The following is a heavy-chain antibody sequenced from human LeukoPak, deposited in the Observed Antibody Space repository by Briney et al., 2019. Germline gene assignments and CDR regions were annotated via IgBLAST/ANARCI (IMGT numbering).Heavy chain of an antibody. Sequence: GGSPRLSCAASGFTFSSYGMHWVRQAPGKGLEWVAVIWYDGSNKYYADSVKGRFTISRDNSKNTLYLQMNSLRAEDTAVYYCARDWGYGSSGFFDPWGQGTLVTVSS. D-gene: IGHD6-6*01. J-gene: IGHJ5*02. CDR1: GFTFSSYG. CDR2: IWYDGSNK. CDR3: ARDWGYGSSGFFDP. V-gene: IGHV3-33*01.